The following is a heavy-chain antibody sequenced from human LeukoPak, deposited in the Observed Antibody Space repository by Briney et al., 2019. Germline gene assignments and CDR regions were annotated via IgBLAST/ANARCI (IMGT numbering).Heavy chain of an antibody. J-gene: IGHJ4*02. Sequence: SETLSLTCTVSGGSISSYYWSWIRQPPGKGLEWIGYIYYSGSTNYNASLKRGVTISVDTSKKKFSLKLSSVTAADTAVYYCASLGGYYYDSSGYYWCYLGQGTLVTVSS. CDR2: IYYSGST. D-gene: IGHD3-22*01. V-gene: IGHV4-59*01. CDR1: GGSISSYY. CDR3: ASLGGYYYDSSGYYWCY.